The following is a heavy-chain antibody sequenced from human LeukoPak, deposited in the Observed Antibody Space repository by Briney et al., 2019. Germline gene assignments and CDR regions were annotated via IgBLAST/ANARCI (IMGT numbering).Heavy chain of an antibody. CDR3: ARQQRGAFDI. CDR1: GDSVSSFRAA. CDR2: TYYRSKWYN. D-gene: IGHD6-13*01. Sequence: PSQTLSLTCAISGDSVSSFRAALNWIRQSPSRGLEWLGRTYYRSKWYNDYAVSVKSRMTINPDTSKNQFSLQLNSVTPEDTAVYYCARQQRGAFDIWGQGTMVTVSS. J-gene: IGHJ3*02. V-gene: IGHV6-1*01.